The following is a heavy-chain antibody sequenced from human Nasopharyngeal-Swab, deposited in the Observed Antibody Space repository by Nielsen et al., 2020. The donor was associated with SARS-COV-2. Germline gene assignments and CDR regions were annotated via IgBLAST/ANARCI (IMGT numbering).Heavy chain of an antibody. V-gene: IGHV3-23*01. Sequence: GGSLRLSCAASGFTFSSYAMSWVRQAPGKGLEWVSAISGSGGSTYYADSVKGRFTISRDNSKNTLYLQMNSLRAEDTAVYYCAKARVGNILTGYFPDYWGQGTLVTVSS. CDR1: GFTFSSYA. D-gene: IGHD3-9*01. J-gene: IGHJ4*02. CDR2: ISGSGGST. CDR3: AKARVGNILTGYFPDY.